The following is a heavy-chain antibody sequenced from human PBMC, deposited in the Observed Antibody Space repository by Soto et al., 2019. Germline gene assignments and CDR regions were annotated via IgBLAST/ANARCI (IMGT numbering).Heavy chain of an antibody. Sequence: QLQLQESGSGLVKPSQTLSLTCAVSGGSISSGGYSWSWIRQPPGKGLEWIGYIYHSGSTYYNPSLKSRVTISVDRSKNQFSLKLSSVTAADTAVYYCASLLAAGPSSGDYWGQGTLVTVSS. CDR3: ASLLAAGPSSGDY. D-gene: IGHD6-6*01. J-gene: IGHJ4*02. V-gene: IGHV4-30-2*01. CDR2: IYHSGST. CDR1: GGSISSGGYS.